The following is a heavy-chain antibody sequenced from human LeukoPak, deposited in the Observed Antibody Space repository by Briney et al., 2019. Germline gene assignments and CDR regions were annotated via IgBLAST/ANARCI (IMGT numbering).Heavy chain of an antibody. Sequence: ASVKVSCKASGGTFSSYAISWVRQAPGQGLEWMGGIIPIFGTANYAQKFQGRVTITTDESTSTAYMELSSLRSEDTAVYYCARDPIAARDDAYYYMDVWGKGTTVTVSS. CDR3: ARDPIAARDDAYYYMDV. CDR2: IIPIFGTA. D-gene: IGHD6-6*01. CDR1: GGTFSSYA. V-gene: IGHV1-69*05. J-gene: IGHJ6*03.